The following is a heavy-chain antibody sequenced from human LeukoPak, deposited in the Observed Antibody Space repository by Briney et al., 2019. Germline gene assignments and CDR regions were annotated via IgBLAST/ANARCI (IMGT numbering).Heavy chain of an antibody. J-gene: IGHJ4*02. Sequence: ASVKVSCKASGYTFTGYYLHWVRQAPGQGLEWMGIINPSGGSTSYAQKFQGRVTMTRDMSTSTVYMELSSLRSEDTAVYYCSRYYYDSSGYGNHDYWGQGTLVTVSS. CDR3: SRYYYDSSGYGNHDY. V-gene: IGHV1-46*01. CDR1: GYTFTGYY. D-gene: IGHD3-22*01. CDR2: INPSGGST.